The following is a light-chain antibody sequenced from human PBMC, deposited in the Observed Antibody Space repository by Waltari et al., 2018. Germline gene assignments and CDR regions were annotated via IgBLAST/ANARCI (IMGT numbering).Light chain of an antibody. CDR2: KAS. CDR1: QSISTW. J-gene: IGKJ4*01. Sequence: CRASQSISTWLAWYQQKPGKAPKLLIYKASTLETGVPSRFSGSGSGTEFTLTISSLQPDDFATYFCQQYNSYLLTFGGGTKVEIQ. V-gene: IGKV1-5*03. CDR3: QQYNSYLLT.